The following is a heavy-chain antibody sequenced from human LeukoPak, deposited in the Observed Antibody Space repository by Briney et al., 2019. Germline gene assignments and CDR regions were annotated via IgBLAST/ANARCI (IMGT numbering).Heavy chain of an antibody. D-gene: IGHD3-22*01. Sequence: GGSLRLSCAASGFTFSSYSMNWVRQAPGKGLEWVSSISSSSSYIYYADSVKGRFTIPRDNAKNSLYLQITSLRAEDTAVYYCARGTYYYDSSGYQYFDYWGQGTLVTVSS. CDR1: GFTFSSYS. V-gene: IGHV3-21*01. CDR2: ISSSSSYI. J-gene: IGHJ4*02. CDR3: ARGTYYYDSSGYQYFDY.